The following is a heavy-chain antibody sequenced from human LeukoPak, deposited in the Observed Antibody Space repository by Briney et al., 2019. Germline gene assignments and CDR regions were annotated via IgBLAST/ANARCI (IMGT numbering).Heavy chain of an antibody. J-gene: IGHJ4*02. CDR2: ISYDGSNK. Sequence: GGSLRLSCAASGFTFSSYAMSWVRQAPGKGLEWVAVISYDGSNKYYADSVKGRFTISRDNSKNTLYLQMNSLRPDDTAVYYCAREPQYWGQGTLITVSS. CDR3: AREPQY. V-gene: IGHV3-30-3*01. CDR1: GFTFSSYA.